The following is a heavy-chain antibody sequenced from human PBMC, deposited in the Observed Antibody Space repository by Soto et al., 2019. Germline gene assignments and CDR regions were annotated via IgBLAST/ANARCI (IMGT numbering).Heavy chain of an antibody. D-gene: IGHD3-22*01. CDR3: ARVPYDYDGSGPYYLAY. V-gene: IGHV1-69*13. Sequence: SVKVSCKASGGTFSSYAISWVRQAPGQGLEWMGGIIPIFGTANYAQKFQGRVTITADESTSTAYMELSSLRSEDTAVYYCARVPYDYDGSGPYYLAYWGQETLVTVS. CDR1: GGTFSSYA. CDR2: IIPIFGTA. J-gene: IGHJ4*02.